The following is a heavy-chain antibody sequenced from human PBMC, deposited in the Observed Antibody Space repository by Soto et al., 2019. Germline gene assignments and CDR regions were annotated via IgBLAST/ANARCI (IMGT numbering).Heavy chain of an antibody. CDR2: IGNRGRTI. J-gene: IGHJ6*02. V-gene: IGHV3-48*03. D-gene: IGHD4-4*01. Sequence: EVQLVESGGGLVQAGGSLRLFCAASGFTFSNYEMNWVRQAPGKGLEWVSYIGNRGRTIYYADSVKGRFTISRDNAKNPLYLQMNSLRAEDTAVYYCARDPAIYSGKFDYRLDVWGQGTTVTVSS. CDR3: ARDPAIYSGKFDYRLDV. CDR1: GFTFSNYE.